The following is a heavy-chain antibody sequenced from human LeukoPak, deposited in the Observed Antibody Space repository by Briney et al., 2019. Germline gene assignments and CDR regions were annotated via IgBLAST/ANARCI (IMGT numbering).Heavy chain of an antibody. V-gene: IGHV6-1*01. Sequence: SQTLSLTCAISGDSVSSNSAAWNWLRQSPSRGLEWLGRTYYRSKWYNGYAVSVKSRITINPDTSKNQFSLQLNSVTPEDTAVYYCARAKDYYGSGSYYGPYYYYGMDVWGQGTTVTVSS. J-gene: IGHJ6*02. D-gene: IGHD3-10*01. CDR3: ARAKDYYGSGSYYGPYYYYGMDV. CDR1: GDSVSSNSAA. CDR2: TYYRSKWYN.